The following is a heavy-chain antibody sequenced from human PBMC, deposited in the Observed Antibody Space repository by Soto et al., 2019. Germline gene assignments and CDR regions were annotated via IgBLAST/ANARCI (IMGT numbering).Heavy chain of an antibody. D-gene: IGHD5-18*01. Sequence: EVQLVESGGGLVQPGGSLRLSCAASGFTFSSYTMNWVRQAPGKGLEWISSITGSSSNIYYADSMKGRFTISRDNAKNSLYLQMNSLRDEDTAVYYCARVGGYGVYYGLDVWGRLTTVTVSS. CDR2: ITGSSSNI. CDR1: GFTFSSYT. V-gene: IGHV3-48*02. CDR3: ARVGGYGVYYGLDV. J-gene: IGHJ6*02.